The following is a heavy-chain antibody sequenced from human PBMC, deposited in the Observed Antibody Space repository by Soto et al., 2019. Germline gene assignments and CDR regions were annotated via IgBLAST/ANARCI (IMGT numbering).Heavy chain of an antibody. CDR3: AAYHLWSGPWTHTRRDS. CDR2: ISHSGST. Sequence: QVQLQESGPGLVKPSGTLSLTCAVSGDSINNSHWWNWVRQPPGKGLEWIGQISHSGSTNYNAALTSRATISVDKSRSHFSMKLTSVTAADAAVYSCAAYHLWSGPWTHTRRDSWGQGTLVTVSS. J-gene: IGHJ4*02. V-gene: IGHV4-4*02. D-gene: IGHD3-3*01. CDR1: GDSINNSHW.